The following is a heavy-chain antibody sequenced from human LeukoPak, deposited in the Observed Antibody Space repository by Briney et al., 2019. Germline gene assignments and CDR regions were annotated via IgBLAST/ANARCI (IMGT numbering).Heavy chain of an antibody. CDR1: GFSFSSYW. D-gene: IGHD6-19*01. J-gene: IGHJ4*02. CDR3: AKEMSSSGWRPFDY. Sequence: AGGSLRLSCAASGFSFSSYWMSWVRQAPGKGLEWVSAISGSGGSTYYADSVKGRFTISRDNSKNMLYLQMNSLRAEDTAVYYCAKEMSSSGWRPFDYWGQGTLVTVSS. CDR2: ISGSGGST. V-gene: IGHV3-23*01.